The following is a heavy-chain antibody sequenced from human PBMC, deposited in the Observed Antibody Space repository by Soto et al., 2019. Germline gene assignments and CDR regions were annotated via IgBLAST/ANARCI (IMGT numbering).Heavy chain of an antibody. Sequence: QVQLVESGGGVVQPGRSLRLSCAASGFTFSSYGMHWVRQAPGKGLEWVAVIWYDGSNKYYADSVKGRFTISRDNSKNTLYLQRNSLRAEDTAVYYCARHYGSGQNDYWGQGTLVTVSS. CDR2: IWYDGSNK. CDR1: GFTFSSYG. CDR3: ARHYGSGQNDY. V-gene: IGHV3-33*01. J-gene: IGHJ4*02. D-gene: IGHD3-10*01.